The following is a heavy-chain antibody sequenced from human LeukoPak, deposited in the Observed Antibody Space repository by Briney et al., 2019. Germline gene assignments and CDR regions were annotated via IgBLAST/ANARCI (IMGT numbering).Heavy chain of an antibody. CDR3: ARALRGYVPDFDY. Sequence: ASVKVSSTASGYTFTGYYMHWVRQAPGQGLEWMGWINPNSGGTNYAQKFQGRVTMTRDTYISTAYMELSRLRSDDTAVYYCARALRGYVPDFDYWGQGTLVTVSS. J-gene: IGHJ4*02. V-gene: IGHV1-2*02. CDR2: INPNSGGT. CDR1: GYTFTGYY. D-gene: IGHD2-2*01.